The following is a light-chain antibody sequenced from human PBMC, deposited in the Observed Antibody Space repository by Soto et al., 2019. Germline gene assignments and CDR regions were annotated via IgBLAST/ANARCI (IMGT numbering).Light chain of an antibody. J-gene: IGKJ1*01. CDR2: GAS. CDR3: EKYGGSRT. Sequence: EIVLTQSPGTLSLSPGESATLSCRASHSVSSSYLAWYQQKPGQAPRLIISGASSRATGIPARFSGSGSGPYFAVPISRLEREDVPVYYCEKYGGSRTFGKGTKGDI. V-gene: IGKV3-20*01. CDR1: HSVSSSY.